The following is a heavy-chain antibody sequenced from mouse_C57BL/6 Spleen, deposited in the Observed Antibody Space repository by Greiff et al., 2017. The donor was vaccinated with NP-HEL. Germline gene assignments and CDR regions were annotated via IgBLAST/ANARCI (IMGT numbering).Heavy chain of an antibody. CDR3: ARRGMVTTDYAMDY. CDR2: INPGSGGT. CDR1: GYAFTDYL. V-gene: IGHV1-54*01. J-gene: IGHJ4*01. Sequence: VQLQQSGAELVRPGTSVKVSCKASGYAFTDYLIEWVKQRPGQGLEWIGVINPGSGGTNYYEKFKGKATLTADKSYRAAYMQLSSLTSEDSAVYFCARRGMVTTDYAMDYWGQGTSVTVSS. D-gene: IGHD2-2*01.